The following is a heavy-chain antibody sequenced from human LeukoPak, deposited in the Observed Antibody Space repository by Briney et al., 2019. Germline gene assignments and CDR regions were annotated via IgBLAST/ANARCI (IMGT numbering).Heavy chain of an antibody. CDR3: AREHPRPSSGAFDI. V-gene: IGHV3-53*01. J-gene: IGHJ3*02. D-gene: IGHD1-14*01. Sequence: ETLSLTCTVSGGSVSNKYWSWVRQAPGKGLEWVSVIYSGGSTYYADSVKGRFTISRDKSKNTLYLQMNSLRAEDTAVYYCAREHPRPSSGAFDIWGQGTMVTVSS. CDR1: GGSVSNKY. CDR2: IYSGGST.